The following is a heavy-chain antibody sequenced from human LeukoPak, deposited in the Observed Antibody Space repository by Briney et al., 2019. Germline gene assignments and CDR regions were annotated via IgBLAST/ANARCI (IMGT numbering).Heavy chain of an antibody. Sequence: NPSETLSLTCTVSGGSISSSSYYWDWISQPPGKGLEWIGSIYYSGSTYYNPSLKSRVTISVDTSKNQFSLKLSSVTAADTAVYYCARNPLPKQQLVPLYYYYMDVWGKGTTVTVSS. CDR2: IYYSGST. V-gene: IGHV4-39*01. J-gene: IGHJ6*03. CDR3: ARNPLPKQQLVPLYYYYMDV. D-gene: IGHD6-13*01. CDR1: GGSISSSSYY.